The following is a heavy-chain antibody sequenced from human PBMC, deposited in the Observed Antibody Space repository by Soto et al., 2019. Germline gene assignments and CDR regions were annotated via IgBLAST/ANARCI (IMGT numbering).Heavy chain of an antibody. CDR3: AKGQKWELPFDY. V-gene: IGHV3-23*01. D-gene: IGHD1-26*01. J-gene: IGHJ4*02. Sequence: GGSLRLSCAASGFIFSSYAMSWVRQAPGKGLEWVSAFSGTTSSTYYAASVKGRFTISRDNSKNTLYLQMNSLKAEDTAVYYCAKGQKWELPFDYWGQGALVTVSS. CDR2: FSGTTSST. CDR1: GFIFSSYA.